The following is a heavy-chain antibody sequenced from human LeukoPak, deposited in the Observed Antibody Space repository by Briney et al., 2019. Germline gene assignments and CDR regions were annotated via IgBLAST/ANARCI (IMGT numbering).Heavy chain of an antibody. CDR2: ISYDGSNK. CDR3: AKLVWPSTQYGMDV. CDR1: GFTFSSYA. J-gene: IGHJ6*02. D-gene: IGHD3-16*01. Sequence: GGSLRLSCAASGFTFSSYAMSWVRQAPGKGLEWVAVISYDGSNKYYADSVKGRFTISRDNSKNTLYLQMNSLRAEDTAVYYCAKLVWPSTQYGMDVWGQGTTVTVSS. V-gene: IGHV3-30*18.